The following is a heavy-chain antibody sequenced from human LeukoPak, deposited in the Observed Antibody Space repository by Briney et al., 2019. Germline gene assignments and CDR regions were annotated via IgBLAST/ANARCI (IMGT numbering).Heavy chain of an antibody. Sequence: SETLSLTCTVSGASVSRNWWSWVRQPPGKGLEWIGEIHHSGGTNYNPSLKSRVTMSLDNSNNHFSLKLSSVTAADTAVYYCARDRGEYIYASDYGGQGPLVTVSS. J-gene: IGHJ4*02. CDR3: ARDRGEYIYASDY. D-gene: IGHD3-16*01. CDR1: GASVSRNW. CDR2: IHHSGGT. V-gene: IGHV4-4*02.